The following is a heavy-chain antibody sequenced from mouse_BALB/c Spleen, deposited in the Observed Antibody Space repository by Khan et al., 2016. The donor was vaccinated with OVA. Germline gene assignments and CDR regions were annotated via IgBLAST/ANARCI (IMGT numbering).Heavy chain of an antibody. CDR3: ARGGSSGPAWFAY. CDR1: GYSITSGYF. V-gene: IGHV3-6*02. D-gene: IGHD3-1*01. CDR2: IRYDGSN. J-gene: IGHJ3*01. Sequence: EVQLQESGPGLVKPTQSLSLTCSVTGYSITSGYFWNWIRQFPGNKLEWVGYIRYDGSNNYNPSLKNRISITRDTSKNQFFLKLHSVSTEDTGTYYCARGGSSGPAWFAYWGQGTLVTGSA.